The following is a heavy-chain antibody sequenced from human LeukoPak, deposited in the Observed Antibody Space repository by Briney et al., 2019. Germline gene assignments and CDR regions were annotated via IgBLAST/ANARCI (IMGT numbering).Heavy chain of an antibody. CDR3: ARVATAHLEWRIYAFDI. Sequence: SETLSLTCTVYGGSFSGYYWSWLRQPPGKGLEWIGEVNNTGFTNYNPSLKSRVSISVDTSKNQFSLRLNSVTAADTAVYCCARVATAHLEWRIYAFDIWGQGTMVTVSS. J-gene: IGHJ3*02. CDR2: VNNTGFT. CDR1: GGSFSGYY. V-gene: IGHV4-34*01. D-gene: IGHD3-3*01.